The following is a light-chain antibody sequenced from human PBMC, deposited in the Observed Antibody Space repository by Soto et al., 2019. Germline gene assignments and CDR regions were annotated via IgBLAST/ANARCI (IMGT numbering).Light chain of an antibody. CDR3: CSYAGSSLYV. CDR1: SSDVGGYHY. CDR2: DVS. V-gene: IGLV2-11*01. J-gene: IGLJ1*01. Sequence: QLVLTQPRSVSGSPGQSVTISCTGTSSDVGGYHYVSWYQQHPGKAPKLMIYDVSKRPSGVPDRFSGSKSGNTASLTISGLQAEDEADYYCCSYAGSSLYVFGTGTKLTVL.